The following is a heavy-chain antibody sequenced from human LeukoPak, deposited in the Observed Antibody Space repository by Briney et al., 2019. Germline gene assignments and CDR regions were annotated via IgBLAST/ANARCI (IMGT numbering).Heavy chain of an antibody. CDR3: AKDPPPIIRYFDWLQSAYYYYGMDV. V-gene: IGHV3-21*01. CDR1: GFTFSSYS. CDR2: ISSDSNYI. J-gene: IGHJ6*02. D-gene: IGHD3-9*01. Sequence: GGSLRLSCAASGFTFSSYSMNWVRQAPGKGLEWVSSISSDSNYIFYADSVQGRFTISRDNAENSLFLQMNSLRAEDTAVYYCAKDPPPIIRYFDWLQSAYYYYGMDVWGQGTTVTVSS.